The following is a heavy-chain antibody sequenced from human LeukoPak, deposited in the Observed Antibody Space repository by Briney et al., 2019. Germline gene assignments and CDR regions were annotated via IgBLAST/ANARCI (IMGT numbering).Heavy chain of an antibody. D-gene: IGHD1-26*01. V-gene: IGHV4-61*02. CDR3: ARHPDSGSYHLLGYFDY. J-gene: IGHJ4*02. CDR1: GGSISSGSYY. CDR2: IYTSGST. Sequence: SQTLSLTRTVSGGSISSGSYYWSWIRQPAGKGLEWIGRIYTSGSTNYNPSLKSRVTISVDTSKNQFSLKLSSVTAADTAVYYCARHPDSGSYHLLGYFDYWGQGTLVTVSS.